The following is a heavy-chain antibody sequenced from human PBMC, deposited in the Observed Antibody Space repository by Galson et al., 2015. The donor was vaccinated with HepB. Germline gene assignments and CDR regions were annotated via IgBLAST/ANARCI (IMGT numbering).Heavy chain of an antibody. D-gene: IGHD1-26*01. CDR3: AKAKGATREGFDY. CDR1: GFTFDDYA. CDR2: ISWNSGSI. J-gene: IGHJ4*02. Sequence: RLSCAASGFTFDDYAMHWVRQAPGKGLEWVSGISWNSGSIGYADSVKGRFTISRDNAKNSLYLQMNSLRAEDTALYYCAKAKGATREGFDYWGQGTLVTVSS. V-gene: IGHV3-9*01.